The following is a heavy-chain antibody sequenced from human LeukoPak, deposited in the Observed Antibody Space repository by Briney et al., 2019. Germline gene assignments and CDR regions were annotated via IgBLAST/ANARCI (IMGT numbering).Heavy chain of an antibody. CDR3: AKDPDFSADY. D-gene: IGHD3/OR15-3a*01. V-gene: IGHV3-30*02. J-gene: IGHJ4*02. Sequence: QSGGSLRLSCAASGFTFSSYGMHWVRQAPGKGLEWVAFIRYDGSNKYYADSVKGRLTISRDNSKNTLYLQMNSLRAEDTAVYYCAKDPDFSADYWGQGTLVTVSS. CDR1: GFTFSSYG. CDR2: IRYDGSNK.